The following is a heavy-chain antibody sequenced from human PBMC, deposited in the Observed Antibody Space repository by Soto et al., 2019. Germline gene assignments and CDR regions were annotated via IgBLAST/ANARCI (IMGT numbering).Heavy chain of an antibody. D-gene: IGHD6-19*01. Sequence: PSQTQPLTCTVSGGSISSYYWSWIRQPPGKGLERIGYIYYSGRTNYNPSLKSRVTISVDTSKNQFSLKLSSVTAADTAVYYCARVRYSSGWDYYYYGMDVWGQGTTVTVSS. J-gene: IGHJ6*02. V-gene: IGHV4-59*01. CDR1: GGSISSYY. CDR2: IYYSGRT. CDR3: ARVRYSSGWDYYYYGMDV.